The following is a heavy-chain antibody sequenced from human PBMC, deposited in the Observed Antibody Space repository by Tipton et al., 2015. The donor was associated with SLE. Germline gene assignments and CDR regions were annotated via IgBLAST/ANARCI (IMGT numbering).Heavy chain of an antibody. Sequence: TLSLTCTVSGGSISSGGYYWSWIRQHPGKGLEWIGYIYYSGSTYYNPSLKSRVTISVDTSKNQFSLKLSSVTAADTAVYYCARGELGIRTFDYWGQGTLVTVSS. CDR2: IYYSGST. J-gene: IGHJ4*02. D-gene: IGHD7-27*01. CDR1: GGSISSGGYY. CDR3: ARGELGIRTFDY. V-gene: IGHV4-31*03.